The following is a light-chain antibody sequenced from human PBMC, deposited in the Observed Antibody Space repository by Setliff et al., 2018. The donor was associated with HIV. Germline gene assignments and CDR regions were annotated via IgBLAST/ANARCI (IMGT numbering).Light chain of an antibody. CDR2: DDN. J-gene: IGLJ1*01. CDR3: QSYDSSLTGYV. Sequence: QSVLTQPPSVSGTPGQRLTISCTGSSSNIGARFSVHWYQHLPGAAPKLLIYDDNNRPSGVPDRFSGSQSGTSASLALTGLQAEDEADYYCQSYDSSLTGYVFGTGTKVTVL. V-gene: IGLV1-40*01. CDR1: SSNIGARFS.